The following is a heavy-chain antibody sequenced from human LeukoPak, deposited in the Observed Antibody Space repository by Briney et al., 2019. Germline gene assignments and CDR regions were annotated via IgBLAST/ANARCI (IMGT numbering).Heavy chain of an antibody. CDR1: GDSISSGSYY. D-gene: IGHD3-22*01. Sequence: SETLSLTCTVSGDSISSGSYYWGWIRQPAGKGLEWIGRIYTSGSTNYNPSLKSRATISVDTSKNQFSLKRSPMTADNTAVYYCARAPSYYYGSSGYSEDYWGQGTLVTVSS. CDR3: ARAPSYYYGSSGYSEDY. J-gene: IGHJ4*02. CDR2: IYTSGST. V-gene: IGHV4-61*02.